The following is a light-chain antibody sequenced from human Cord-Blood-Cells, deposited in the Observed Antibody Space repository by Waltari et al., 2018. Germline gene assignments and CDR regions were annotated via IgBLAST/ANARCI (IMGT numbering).Light chain of an antibody. V-gene: IGLV2-14*01. CDR2: DVS. Sequence: SALTQPASVSGSPGQSITISCTGTSCDVGGSNYVSWYQQHPGKAPNLMIYDVSKRPSGVSNRFSGSKAGNTASLTISGLQAEDEADYYCSSYTSSSTYVFGTGTKVTVL. CDR3: SSYTSSSTYV. CDR1: SCDVGGSNY. J-gene: IGLJ1*01.